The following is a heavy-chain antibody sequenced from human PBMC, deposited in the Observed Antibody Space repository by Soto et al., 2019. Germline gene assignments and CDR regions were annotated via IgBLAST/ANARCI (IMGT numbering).Heavy chain of an antibody. V-gene: IGHV3-21*01. CDR2: ISSSSYI. Sequence: GGSLRLSCAASGFTFSSYSMNWVRQAPGKGLEWVSSISSSSYIYYADSVKGRFTISRDNAKNSLYLQMNSLRAEDTAVYYCARSLIAVAGDFDYWGQGTLVTVSS. J-gene: IGHJ4*02. CDR1: GFTFSSYS. D-gene: IGHD6-19*01. CDR3: ARSLIAVAGDFDY.